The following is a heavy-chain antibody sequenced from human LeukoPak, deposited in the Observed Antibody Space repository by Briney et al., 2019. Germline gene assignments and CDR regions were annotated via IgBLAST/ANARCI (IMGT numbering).Heavy chain of an antibody. CDR1: GGSISGYY. Sequence: SETLPLTCTVSGGSISGYYWSWIRQPPAKGLEWIGYIYCSGSTNYNPSLKSRVTISLDTSKSQFSLKLSSVTAADTALYYCARAPGQYYYYGMDVWGEGTTVTASS. V-gene: IGHV4-59*01. CDR2: IYCSGST. CDR3: ARAPGQYYYYGMDV. J-gene: IGHJ6*01. D-gene: IGHD4-11*01.